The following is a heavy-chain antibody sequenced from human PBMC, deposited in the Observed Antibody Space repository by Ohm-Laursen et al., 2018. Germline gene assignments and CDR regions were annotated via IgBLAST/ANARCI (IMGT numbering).Heavy chain of an antibody. CDR3: AKADSIAVAGNVPTLFDP. V-gene: IGHV1-2*02. J-gene: IGHJ5*02. D-gene: IGHD6-19*01. Sequence: ASVKVSCKASGYTFTSYDINWVRQAPGQGLEWMGWINPNSGGTNYAQKFQGRVTMTRDTSISTGYMELSRLRSDDTALYYCAKADSIAVAGNVPTLFDPWGQGTLVTVSS. CDR2: INPNSGGT. CDR1: GYTFTSYD.